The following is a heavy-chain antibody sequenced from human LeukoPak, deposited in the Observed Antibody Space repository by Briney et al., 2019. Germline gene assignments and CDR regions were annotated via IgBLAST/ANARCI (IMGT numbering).Heavy chain of an antibody. CDR3: ARGPMYGSGTLDWFDP. D-gene: IGHD3-10*01. Sequence: ASVTVSCKASGYTFTSYGISWVRQAPGQGLEWMGWISAYNGNTNYAQKLQGRVTMTTDTSTSTAYMELRSLRSDDTAVYYCARGPMYGSGTLDWFDPWGQGTLVTVSS. CDR1: GYTFTSYG. J-gene: IGHJ5*02. V-gene: IGHV1-18*01. CDR2: ISAYNGNT.